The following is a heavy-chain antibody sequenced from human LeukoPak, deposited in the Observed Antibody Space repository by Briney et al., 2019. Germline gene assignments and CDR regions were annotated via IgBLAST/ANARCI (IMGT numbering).Heavy chain of an antibody. Sequence: ASVRVSCKACEYTFTSYDINWVRQATGQGLEWMGWMNPNSGNTGYAQKFQGRVTMTRNTSISTAYMELSSLRSEDTAVYYCARGRRLRLGELFFYWGQGTLVTVSS. CDR1: EYTFTSYD. J-gene: IGHJ4*02. CDR2: MNPNSGNT. CDR3: ARGRRLRLGELFFY. D-gene: IGHD3-16*01. V-gene: IGHV1-8*01.